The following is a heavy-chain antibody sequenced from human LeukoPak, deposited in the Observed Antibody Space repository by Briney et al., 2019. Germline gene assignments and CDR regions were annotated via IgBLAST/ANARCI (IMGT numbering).Heavy chain of an antibody. CDR3: ARSSGSYYAGPFDY. CDR2: INHNGNVN. J-gene: IGHJ4*02. Sequence: GGSLRLSCAASGFTFSSYWMNWARQAPGKGLEWVASINHNGNVNYYVDSVKGRFTISRDNSKNTLYLQMNSLRAEDTAVYYCARSSGSYYAGPFDYWGQGTLVTVSS. V-gene: IGHV3-7*01. D-gene: IGHD1-26*01. CDR1: GFTFSSYW.